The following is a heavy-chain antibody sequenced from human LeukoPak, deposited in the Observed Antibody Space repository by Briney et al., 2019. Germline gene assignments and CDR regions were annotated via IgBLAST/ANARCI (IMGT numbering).Heavy chain of an antibody. CDR1: GGSFSGYY. Sequence: SETLSLTCAVYGGSFSGYYWSWIRQPPGKGLEWIGEINHSGSTNYNPSLKSRVTISVDTSKNQFSLRLSSLTAADTAVYYCARVSGQFYFYYYMDVWGKGTTVTISS. J-gene: IGHJ6*03. CDR2: INHSGST. V-gene: IGHV4-34*01. CDR3: ARVSGQFYFYYYMDV. D-gene: IGHD6-19*01.